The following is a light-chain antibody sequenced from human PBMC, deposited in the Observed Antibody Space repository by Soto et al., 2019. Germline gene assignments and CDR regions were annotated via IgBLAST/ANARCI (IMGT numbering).Light chain of an antibody. Sequence: QSALTQPASVSGSPGQSITISCTGTSRDVGGYNSVSWYQHHPGKGPKLMIYDVTNRPSGVSNRFSGSKSGNTASLTISGLQAEDEADYYCMSYTSSITLVFGGGTKLTVL. V-gene: IGLV2-14*03. CDR2: DVT. CDR1: SRDVGGYNS. CDR3: MSYTSSITLV. J-gene: IGLJ2*01.